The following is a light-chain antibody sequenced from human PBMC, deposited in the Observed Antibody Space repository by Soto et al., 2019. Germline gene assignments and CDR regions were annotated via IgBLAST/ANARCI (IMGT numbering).Light chain of an antibody. V-gene: IGKV1-9*01. CDR3: QKYNDYPWT. CDR1: QGISSY. Sequence: IQLTQSPSFLSASVGDRVRITCRASQGISSYIAWYQQKPGKAPKLLIYAASTLQSGVPSRFSGSGSGTDFTLTISSLQPEDFATYYCQKYNDYPWTFGQGTKVDIK. CDR2: AAS. J-gene: IGKJ1*01.